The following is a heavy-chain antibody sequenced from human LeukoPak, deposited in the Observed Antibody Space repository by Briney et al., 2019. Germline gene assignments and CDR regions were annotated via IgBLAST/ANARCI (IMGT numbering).Heavy chain of an antibody. D-gene: IGHD1-14*01. CDR2: IIPIFGTA. CDR1: GGTFSSYA. Sequence: ASVKVSCKASGGTFSSYAINWVRQAPGQGLEWMGGIIPIFGTANYAQKFQGRVTITTDESTSTAYMELSSLRSEDTAVYYCARHGITENWFDPWGQGTLVTVSS. V-gene: IGHV1-69*05. CDR3: ARHGITENWFDP. J-gene: IGHJ5*02.